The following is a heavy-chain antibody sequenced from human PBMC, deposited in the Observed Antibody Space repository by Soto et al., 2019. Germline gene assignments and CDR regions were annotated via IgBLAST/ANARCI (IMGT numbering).Heavy chain of an antibody. CDR2: INHSGST. J-gene: IGHJ6*02. CDR1: GRSFRGYY. Sequence: SDTLSLTCAVYGRSFRGYYWSWIRQPPRKGLEWIGEINHSGSTNYNPSLKSRVTISVDTSKNQFSLKLSSVTAADTAVYYCARVGHMVRGVYGMDVWGQGTTVT. D-gene: IGHD3-10*01. V-gene: IGHV4-34*01. CDR3: ARVGHMVRGVYGMDV.